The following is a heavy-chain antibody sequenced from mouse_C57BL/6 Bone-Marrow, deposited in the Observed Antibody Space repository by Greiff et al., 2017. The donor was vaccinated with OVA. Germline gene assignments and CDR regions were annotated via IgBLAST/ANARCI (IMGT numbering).Heavy chain of an antibody. CDR2: INPNNGGT. J-gene: IGHJ2*01. V-gene: IGHV1-26*01. CDR1: GYTFTDYY. D-gene: IGHD2-3*01. Sequence: VQLQQSGPELVKPGASVKISCKASGYTFTDYYMNWVKQSHGKSLEWIGDINPNNGGTSYNQKFKGKATLTVDKSSSTAYMGLRSLTSEDSAVYYCASDGYSFFDYWGQGTTLTVSS. CDR3: ASDGYSFFDY.